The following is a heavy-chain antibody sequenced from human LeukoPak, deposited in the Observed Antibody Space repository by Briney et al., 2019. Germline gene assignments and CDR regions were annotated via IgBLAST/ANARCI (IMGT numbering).Heavy chain of an antibody. V-gene: IGHV1-2*02. CDR2: IDPKNGGT. CDR3: ARGRLSGSGSY. CDR1: GYTFSDYY. D-gene: IGHD1-26*01. J-gene: IGHJ4*02. Sequence: ASVTVSFTASGYTFSDYYIHWVRQAPGQGLEWMGWIDPKNGGTKSAQKFQGRVTMTRDTSIRTAYMELSRLRSDDTAEYYCARGRLSGSGSYWGQGALVSVSS.